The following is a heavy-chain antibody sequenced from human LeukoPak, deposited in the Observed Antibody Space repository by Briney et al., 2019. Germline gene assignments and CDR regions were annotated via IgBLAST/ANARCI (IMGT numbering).Heavy chain of an antibody. V-gene: IGHV4-34*01. CDR3: ASGGRRRFDY. J-gene: IGHJ4*02. Sequence: GSLRLSCAASGFPFSNHAMSWVRQPPGKGLEWIGEINHSGSTNYNPSLKSRVTISVDTSKNQFSLKLSSVTAADTAVYYCASGGRRRFDYWGQGTLVTVSS. CDR1: GFPFSNHA. CDR2: INHSGST.